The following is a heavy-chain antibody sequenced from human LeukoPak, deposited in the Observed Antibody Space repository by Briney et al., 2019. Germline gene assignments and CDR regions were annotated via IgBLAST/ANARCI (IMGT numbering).Heavy chain of an antibody. CDR2: ISDSGGRT. CDR1: GFTFSSYA. V-gene: IGHV3-23*01. Sequence: GGSLRLSCAASGFTFSSYAMSWVRQAPGKGLEWVSGISDSGGRTYYADSVKGRFTISRDNSKNTLYLQMNSLRAEDTAAYYCARGPSGYHNTGGQGTLVTVSS. D-gene: IGHD5-12*01. J-gene: IGHJ4*02. CDR3: ARGPSGYHNT.